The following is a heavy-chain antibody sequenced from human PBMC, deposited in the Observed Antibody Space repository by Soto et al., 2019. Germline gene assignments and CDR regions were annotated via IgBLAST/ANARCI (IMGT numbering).Heavy chain of an antibody. CDR2: IIAGNGNT. J-gene: IGHJ6*02. D-gene: IGHD2-15*01. CDR3: ARTFQYCSGGSCYYAMDV. CDR1: GYTFASSA. Sequence: ASVEVCCKASGYTFASSARRWVRQAHGQRLEWMGWIIAGNGNTKYSQKFQGRVTITRDTSASTAYMELSSLRSEDTAVYYCARTFQYCSGGSCYYAMDVWGQGTTVTVSS. V-gene: IGHV1-3*01.